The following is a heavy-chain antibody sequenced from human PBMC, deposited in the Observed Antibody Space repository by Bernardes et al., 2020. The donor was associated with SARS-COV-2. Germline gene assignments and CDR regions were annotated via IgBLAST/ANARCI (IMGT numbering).Heavy chain of an antibody. CDR1: GGSFSSYY. J-gene: IGHJ6*02. D-gene: IGHD1-26*01. CDR3: ARIQRVGGYYYYNYGMDV. Sequence: SETLSLICAAYGGSFSSYYWNWIRQPPGKGLEWIGEVNHSGRTNYNPSLKSRVTISVDTSKNQFSLKLSSVTAADTAVYYCARIQRVGGYYYYNYGMDVWGQGTTVTVSS. CDR2: VNHSGRT. V-gene: IGHV4-34*01.